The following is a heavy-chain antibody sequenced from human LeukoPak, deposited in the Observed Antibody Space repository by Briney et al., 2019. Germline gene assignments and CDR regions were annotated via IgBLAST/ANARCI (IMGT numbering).Heavy chain of an antibody. J-gene: IGHJ3*02. CDR3: ATLTHCGGDCYSSDAFDI. V-gene: IGHV4-30-4*01. CDR2: IYYSGST. D-gene: IGHD2-21*02. Sequence: SETLSLTCTVSGGSISSGDYYWSWIRQPPGKGLEWIGYIYYSGSTYYNPSLKSRVTISVDTSKNQFSLKLSSVTAADAAVYYCATLTHCGGDCYSSDAFDIWGQGTMVTVSS. CDR1: GGSISSGDYY.